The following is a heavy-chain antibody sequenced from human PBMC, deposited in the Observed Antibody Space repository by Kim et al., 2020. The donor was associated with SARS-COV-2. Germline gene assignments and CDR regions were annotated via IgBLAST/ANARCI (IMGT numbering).Heavy chain of an antibody. J-gene: IGHJ4*01. CDR2: IGQDGSDK. CDR3: ARTVVELVGVSDYFDF. D-gene: IGHD2-15*01. V-gene: IGHV3-7*03. Sequence: GGSLRLSCAASGFNFNDYWMTWVRQAPGKWLEWVGNIGQDGSDKYYGDPVKGRFTISRANTKKSLFLQMNSLRAEDTAAYYCARTVVELVGVSDYFDFWG. CDR1: GFNFNDYW.